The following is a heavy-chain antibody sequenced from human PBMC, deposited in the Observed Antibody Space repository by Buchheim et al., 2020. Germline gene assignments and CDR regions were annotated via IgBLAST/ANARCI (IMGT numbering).Heavy chain of an antibody. Sequence: QVQLQESGPGLVKPSQTLSLTCTVSGGSISSGSYYWSWIRQPAGKGLEWIGRIYTSGSTNYNPSLKSRVTISVDTSKNQFSLKLSSVTAADTAVYYCASAVVWSGYYNDYYYGMDVWGQGTT. V-gene: IGHV4-61*02. D-gene: IGHD3-3*01. J-gene: IGHJ6*02. CDR1: GGSISSGSYY. CDR2: IYTSGST. CDR3: ASAVVWSGYYNDYYYGMDV.